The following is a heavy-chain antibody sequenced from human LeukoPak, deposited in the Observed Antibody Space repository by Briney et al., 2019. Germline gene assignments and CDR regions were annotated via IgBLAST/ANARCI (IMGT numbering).Heavy chain of an antibody. V-gene: IGHV4-59*08. CDR1: GGSISSYY. Sequence: PSETPSLTCTVSGGSISSYYWSWIRQPPGKGLEWIGYIYYSGSTNYNPSLKSRVTISVDTSKNQFSLKLSSVTAADTAVYYCARLRVYDILTGYYSYWFDPWGQGTLVTVSS. D-gene: IGHD3-9*01. CDR3: ARLRVYDILTGYYSYWFDP. CDR2: IYYSGST. J-gene: IGHJ5*02.